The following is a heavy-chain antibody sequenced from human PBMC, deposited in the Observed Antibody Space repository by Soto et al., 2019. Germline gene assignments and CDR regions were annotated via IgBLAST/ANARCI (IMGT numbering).Heavy chain of an antibody. CDR2: IRSKAYGGTT. D-gene: IGHD3-10*01. CDR3: TRDNPFITMVRGVPYYYYGMDV. CDR1: GFTFGDYA. V-gene: IGHV3-49*04. Sequence: LRLSCPASGFTFGDYAMSWVRQAPGKGLEWVGFIRSKAYGGTTEYAASVKGRFTISRDDSKSIAYLQMNSLKTEDTAVYYCTRDNPFITMVRGVPYYYYGMDVWGQGTTVTVSS. J-gene: IGHJ6*02.